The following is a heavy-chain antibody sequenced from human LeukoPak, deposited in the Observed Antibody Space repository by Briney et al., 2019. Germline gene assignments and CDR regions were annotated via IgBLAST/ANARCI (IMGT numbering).Heavy chain of an antibody. V-gene: IGHV3-33*01. CDR1: GFTFSNYD. CDR2: IWYDGSNK. Sequence: QPGRSLRLSCAASGFTFSNYDMHWVRQAPGKGLEWVAVIWYDGSNKYYADSVKGRFTISRDNSKNTLYLQMNSLRAEDTAVYYCARDDYGGKLDIWGQGTVVTVPS. D-gene: IGHD4-23*01. CDR3: ARDDYGGKLDI. J-gene: IGHJ3*02.